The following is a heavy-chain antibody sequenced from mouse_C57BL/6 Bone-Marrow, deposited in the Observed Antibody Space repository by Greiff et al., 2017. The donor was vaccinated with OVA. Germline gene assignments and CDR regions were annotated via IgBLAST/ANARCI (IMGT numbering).Heavy chain of an antibody. CDR1: GFSLSTFGMG. Sequence: QVTLKESGPGILQPSQTLSLTCSFSGFSLSTFGMGVGWIRQPSGKGLEWLAHIWWGDDKYYTPALKSRPTISKDTSKNHVFLKIANVDTADTATYSCARMGIYYGYDDYFDYWGQGTTLTVSS. D-gene: IGHD2-2*01. CDR3: ARMGIYYGYDDYFDY. V-gene: IGHV8-8*01. CDR2: IWWGDDK. J-gene: IGHJ2*01.